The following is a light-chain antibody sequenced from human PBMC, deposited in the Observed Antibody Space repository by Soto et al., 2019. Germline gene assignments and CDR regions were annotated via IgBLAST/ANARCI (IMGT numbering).Light chain of an antibody. CDR1: QSVASTY. CDR3: QQYAGSPT. CDR2: SAS. Sequence: EIVLTQSPGTLSLSPGERATLSCWASQSVASTYLGWYQQKPGQAPRLLIYSASSRATGIPDRFSGSRSGTDFTLTISRLEPEDFALYYCQQYAGSPTFGQGTRLEIK. V-gene: IGKV3-20*01. J-gene: IGKJ5*01.